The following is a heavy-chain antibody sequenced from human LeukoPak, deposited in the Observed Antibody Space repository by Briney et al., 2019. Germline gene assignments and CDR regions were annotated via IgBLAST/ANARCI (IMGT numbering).Heavy chain of an antibody. V-gene: IGHV4-61*02. J-gene: IGHJ4*02. CDR3: AREAYYYDSSGYYDY. Sequence: SQTLSLTCTVSGGSISSGSYYWSWIRQPAGKGLEWIGRIYTSGSTNCNPSLKSRVTISVDTSKNQFSLKLSSVTAADTAVYYCAREAYYYDSSGYYDYWGQGTLVTVSS. CDR1: GGSISSGSYY. D-gene: IGHD3-22*01. CDR2: IYTSGST.